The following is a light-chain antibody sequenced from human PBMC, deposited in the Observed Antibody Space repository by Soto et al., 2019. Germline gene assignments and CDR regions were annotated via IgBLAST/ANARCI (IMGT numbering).Light chain of an antibody. CDR1: QSVSSY. J-gene: IGKJ5*01. Sequence: IVLTQSPVTLSLSPGERATLSCRASQSVSSYLAWYQQKPGQAPRLLIYDASNRATGIPARFSGSGSGTDFTLTISSLEPEDFAVYYCQQRSHWITFGQGTRLEIK. CDR2: DAS. V-gene: IGKV3-11*01. CDR3: QQRSHWIT.